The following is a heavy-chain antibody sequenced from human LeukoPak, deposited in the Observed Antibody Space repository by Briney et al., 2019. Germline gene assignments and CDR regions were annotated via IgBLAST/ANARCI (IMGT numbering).Heavy chain of an antibody. Sequence: SQTLSLTYAFSGDSVPSNSAAWTWIRQSPSRGLEWLGSTYYRYKRYNDYAVSVKSRITINPDTSKNQFSLQLNSVTPEDTAVYYCATSDTNSAFDYWGQGTLVTVSS. CDR3: ATSDTNSAFDY. CDR1: GDSVPSNSAA. CDR2: TYYRYKRYN. J-gene: IGHJ4*02. D-gene: IGHD5-18*01. V-gene: IGHV6-1*01.